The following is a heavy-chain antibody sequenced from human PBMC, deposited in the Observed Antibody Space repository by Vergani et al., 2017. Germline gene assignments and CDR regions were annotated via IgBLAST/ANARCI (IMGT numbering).Heavy chain of an antibody. CDR3: AKDGRENSDYGYFDY. J-gene: IGHJ4*02. D-gene: IGHD4-17*01. Sequence: QVQLVETGGGVVQPGGSLRLYCATSGFSFNTYGAHWVRQAPGKGREWVAFIGYDGRIKYNVDSVKGRFTISSDTSKKTLSLQMRSLRADDTAVYYCAKDGRENSDYGYFDYGGQGTLVAVSS. CDR1: GFSFNTYG. V-gene: IGHV3-30*02. CDR2: IGYDGRIK.